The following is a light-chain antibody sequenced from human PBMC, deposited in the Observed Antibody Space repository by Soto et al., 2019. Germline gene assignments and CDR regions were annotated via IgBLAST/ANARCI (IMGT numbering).Light chain of an antibody. J-gene: IGLJ1*01. CDR2: DNH. CDR1: SSNIGINT. Sequence: QSVLTQPPSASGTPGQRVTFSCSGSSSNIGINTVNWYRQLPGTAPQLLISDNHRRPSGVPDRFSGSKSGTSASLAISGLQSEDEATYFCAAWDVSLKGFVFGTGTQ. CDR3: AAWDVSLKGFV. V-gene: IGLV1-44*01.